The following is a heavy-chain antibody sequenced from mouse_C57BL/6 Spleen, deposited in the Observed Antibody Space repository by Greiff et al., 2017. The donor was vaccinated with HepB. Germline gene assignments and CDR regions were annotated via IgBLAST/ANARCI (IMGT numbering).Heavy chain of an antibody. CDR3: ARGTYYSNHYYAMDY. CDR1: GYTFTTYP. D-gene: IGHD2-5*01. V-gene: IGHV1-47*01. J-gene: IGHJ4*01. Sequence: QVHVKQSGAELVKPGASVKMSCKASGYTFTTYPIEWMKQNHGKSLEWIGNFHPYNDDTKYNEKFKGKATLTVEKSSSTVYLELSRLTSDDSAVYYCARGTYYSNHYYAMDYWGQGTSVTVSS. CDR2: FHPYNDDT.